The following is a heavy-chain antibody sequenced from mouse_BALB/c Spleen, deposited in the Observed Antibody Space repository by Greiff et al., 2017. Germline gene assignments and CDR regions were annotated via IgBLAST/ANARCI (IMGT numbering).Heavy chain of an antibody. J-gene: IGHJ4*01. D-gene: IGHD6-1*01. CDR2: ISSGGGNT. CDR3: ARYAGDYAMDY. Sequence: EVQLVESGGGLVKPGGSLKLSCAASGFTFSSYTMSWVRQTPEKRLEWVATISSGGGNTYYPDSVKGRFTISRDNAKNNLYLQMSSLRSEDTALYYCARYAGDYAMDYWGQGTSVTVSS. CDR1: GFTFSSYT. V-gene: IGHV5-9*03.